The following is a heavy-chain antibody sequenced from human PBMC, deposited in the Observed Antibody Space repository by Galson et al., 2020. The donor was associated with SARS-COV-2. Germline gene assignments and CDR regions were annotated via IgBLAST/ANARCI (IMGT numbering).Heavy chain of an antibody. Sequence: SQTLSLTCAISGDSVSSNSAAWNWNRQSPSRGLEWLGRTYYRSKWYNDYAVSLRSRITVSPDTSKNQFSLQLNSVTPEDTAVYYCARSTVWGYFDHWGQGTLVTVSS. CDR3: ARSTVWGYFDH. V-gene: IGHV6-1*01. D-gene: IGHD3-16*01. CDR2: TYYRSKWYN. J-gene: IGHJ4*02. CDR1: GDSVSSNSAA.